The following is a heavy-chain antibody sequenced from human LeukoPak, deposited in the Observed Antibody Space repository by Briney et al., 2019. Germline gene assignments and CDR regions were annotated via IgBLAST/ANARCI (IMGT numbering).Heavy chain of an antibody. J-gene: IGHJ4*02. CDR2: IYYSGST. Sequence: PSETLSLTCTVSGGSISSSSYYWGWIRQPPGKELEWIGSIYYSGSTYYNPSLKSRVTISVDTSKNQFSLKLSSVTAADTAVYYCARGIYSSGWYKGYWGQGTLVTVSS. D-gene: IGHD6-19*01. V-gene: IGHV4-39*01. CDR3: ARGIYSSGWYKGY. CDR1: GGSISSSSYY.